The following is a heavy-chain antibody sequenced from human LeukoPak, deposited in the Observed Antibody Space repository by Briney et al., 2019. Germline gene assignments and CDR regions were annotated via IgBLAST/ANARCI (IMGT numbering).Heavy chain of an antibody. V-gene: IGHV3-66*01. CDR1: GFTVSSNY. J-gene: IGHJ4*02. D-gene: IGHD5-24*01. CDR2: IYSGGST. CDR3: ARDGAQMATVTFDY. Sequence: PGGSLRLSCAASGFTVSSNYMSWVRQAPGKGLEWVSVIYSGGSTYYADSVKGRFTIFRDNAKISLYLQMNSLRAEDTAVYYCARDGAQMATVTFDYWGQGTLVTVSS.